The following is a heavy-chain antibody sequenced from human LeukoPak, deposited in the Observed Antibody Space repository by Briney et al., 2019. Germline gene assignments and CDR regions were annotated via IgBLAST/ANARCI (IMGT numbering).Heavy chain of an antibody. Sequence: GGSLRLSCAASGFTFSTSEMTWVRQAPGKGLEWIAYVASGGSPIYYADSVRGRFIISRDNAKNSLFLQMTSLRAEDTALYYCVREDNFDAFDIWGQGTMVTVSS. D-gene: IGHD1-20*01. V-gene: IGHV3-48*03. CDR2: VASGGSPI. J-gene: IGHJ3*02. CDR1: GFTFSTSE. CDR3: VREDNFDAFDI.